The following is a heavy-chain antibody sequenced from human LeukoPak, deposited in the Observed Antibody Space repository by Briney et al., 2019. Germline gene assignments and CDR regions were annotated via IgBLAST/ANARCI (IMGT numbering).Heavy chain of an antibody. Sequence: ASVKVSCKASGYTFTGYYMHWVRQAPGQGLEWMGWINPNSGGTNYAQKFQGRVTMTRDTSISTAYMELSRLRSDDTAVYYCASLKNYYDSSGYLVTDAFDIWGQGTMVTVSS. J-gene: IGHJ3*02. CDR3: ASLKNYYDSSGYLVTDAFDI. CDR1: GYTFTGYY. D-gene: IGHD3-22*01. CDR2: INPNSGGT. V-gene: IGHV1-2*02.